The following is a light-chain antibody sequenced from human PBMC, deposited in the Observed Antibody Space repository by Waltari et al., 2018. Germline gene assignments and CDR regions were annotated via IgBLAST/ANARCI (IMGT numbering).Light chain of an antibody. V-gene: IGLV2-23*01. CDR2: EGS. CDR3: CSYAGSSTYV. J-gene: IGLJ1*01. Sequence: QSALTQPASLPGSPGQPITISSTGTRSDVGRYNLVPWYQQHPGKDPKLMIYEGSKRPSGISNRFSGSKSGNTASLTISGLQAEDEADYYCCSYAGSSTYVFGTGTKVTV. CDR1: RSDVGRYNL.